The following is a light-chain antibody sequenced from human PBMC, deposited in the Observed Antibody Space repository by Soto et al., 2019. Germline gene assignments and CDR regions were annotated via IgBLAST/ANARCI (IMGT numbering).Light chain of an antibody. J-gene: IGLJ2*01. CDR3: MSYTTSNTPVV. Sequence: QSALTQPASVSGSPGQSITISCTGTSTDVGGYNYVSWYQQHPGKAPKLMIYDVNNRPSGVSNRFSGSKSGNTASLTISGLQAEDEADYYCMSYTTSNTPVVFGEGTKLTVL. V-gene: IGLV2-14*03. CDR1: STDVGGYNY. CDR2: DVN.